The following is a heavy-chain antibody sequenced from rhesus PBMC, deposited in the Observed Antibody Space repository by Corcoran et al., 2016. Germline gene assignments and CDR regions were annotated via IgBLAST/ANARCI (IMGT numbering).Heavy chain of an antibody. CDR3: ARGAGYLRY. CDR2: IYCSSGYT. Sequence: QVQLQESGPGVVKPSETLSLNCAVSGYSISSGYDWSWSRQPPGKGLEWIGYIYCSSGYTNYNPSLKNRDTISKDTSKNHFSLKLSSVTAADTAVYYCARGAGYLRYWGQGVLVTVSS. V-gene: IGHV4-76*01. D-gene: IGHD2-27*01. CDR1: GYSISSGYD. J-gene: IGHJ4*01.